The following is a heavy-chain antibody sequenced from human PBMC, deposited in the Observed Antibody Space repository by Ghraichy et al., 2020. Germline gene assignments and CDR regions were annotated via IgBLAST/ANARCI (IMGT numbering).Heavy chain of an antibody. V-gene: IGHV4-4*09. CDR3: ARHWGGYNNKAYYYYGMDV. Sequence: ETLSLTCTVSGGSISSYYWSWIRQPPGKGLEWIGYIYTSGSTNYNPSLKSRVTISVDTSKNQFSLKLSSVTAADTAVYYCARHWGGYNNKAYYYYGMDVWGQGTTVTVSS. D-gene: IGHD5-24*01. J-gene: IGHJ6*02. CDR2: IYTSGST. CDR1: GGSISSYY.